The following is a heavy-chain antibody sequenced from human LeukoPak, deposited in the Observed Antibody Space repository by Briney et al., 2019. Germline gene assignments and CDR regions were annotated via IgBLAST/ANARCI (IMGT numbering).Heavy chain of an antibody. Sequence: SETLSLTCTVSGYSISSDYYWGWIRQPPGKGLEWIGNIFHNGNTYYNPSLKSRVTMSIDTSRKQFSLKLRTATAADTAVYYCARIEDVTRGYNHAYYFDYWGQGTLVTVSS. CDR3: ARIEDVTRGYNHAYYFDY. V-gene: IGHV4-38-2*02. J-gene: IGHJ4*02. CDR1: GYSISSDYY. D-gene: IGHD5-18*01. CDR2: IFHNGNT.